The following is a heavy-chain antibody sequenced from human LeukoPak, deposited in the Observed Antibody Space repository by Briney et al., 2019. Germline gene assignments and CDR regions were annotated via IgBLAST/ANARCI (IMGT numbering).Heavy chain of an antibody. J-gene: IGHJ3*02. V-gene: IGHV1-8*01. CDR1: GYTFTSYD. CDR2: MNPNSGNT. CDR3: ARHPPSSSTSRRAFDI. D-gene: IGHD2-2*01. Sequence: ASVKVSCTASGYTFTSYDINWVRQATGQGLEWMGWMNPNSGNTGYAQKFRGRVTMTRNTSISTAYMELSSLRSEDTAVYYCARHPPSSSTSRRAFDIWGQGTMVTVSS.